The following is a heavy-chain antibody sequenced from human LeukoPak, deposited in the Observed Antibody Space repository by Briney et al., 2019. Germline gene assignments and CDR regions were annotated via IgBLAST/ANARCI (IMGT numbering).Heavy chain of an antibody. D-gene: IGHD6-19*01. J-gene: IGHJ4*02. V-gene: IGHV3-30*18. Sequence: GGSLRLSCAAPGFTFSSYGMHWVRQAPGKGLEWVTVISYDGSNKYYADSVKGRFTISRDNSKNTLYLQMNSLRGEDTAVYYCAKASEQWLVLTWGDYWGQGTLVTVSS. CDR2: ISYDGSNK. CDR1: GFTFSSYG. CDR3: AKASEQWLVLTWGDY.